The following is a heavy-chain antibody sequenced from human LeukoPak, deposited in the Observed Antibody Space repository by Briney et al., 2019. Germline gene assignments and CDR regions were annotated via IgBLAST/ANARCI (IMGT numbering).Heavy chain of an antibody. J-gene: IGHJ4*02. D-gene: IGHD6-19*01. CDR1: GFTFCRYS. CDR2: ISISSSYI. Sequence: RGSLRLSSAASGFTFCRYSMNWVRQAPGQGLGWVSSISISSSYIYYAASVTGRFTISRDNAKTSLYLKMNSLRAEDTAVYYCAISSGWYEDNYWSQGSLLTVSS. CDR3: AISSGWYEDNY. V-gene: IGHV3-21*01.